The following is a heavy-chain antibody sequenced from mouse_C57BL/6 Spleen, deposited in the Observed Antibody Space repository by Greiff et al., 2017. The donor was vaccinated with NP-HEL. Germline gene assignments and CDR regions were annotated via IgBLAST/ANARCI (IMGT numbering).Heavy chain of an antibody. CDR1: GYTFTSYW. CDR2: INPSSGYT. D-gene: IGHD4-1*01. CDR3: ARSLEPNWSWFAY. J-gene: IGHJ3*01. Sequence: VQLQQSGAELAKPGASVKLSCKASGYTFTSYWMHWVKQRPGQGLEWIGYINPSSGYTKYNQKFKDKATLTADKSSSTAYMQLSSLTYEDSAVYYCARSLEPNWSWFAYWGQGTLVTVSA. V-gene: IGHV1-7*01.